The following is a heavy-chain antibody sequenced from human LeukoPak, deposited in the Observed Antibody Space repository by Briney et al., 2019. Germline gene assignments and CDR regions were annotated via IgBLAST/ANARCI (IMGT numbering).Heavy chain of an antibody. J-gene: IGHJ4*02. D-gene: IGHD6-13*01. CDR2: INPILGIA. CDR1: GGTFSSYA. V-gene: IGHV1-69*04. Sequence: SVKVSCKASGGTFSSYAISWVRQAPGQGLEWMGRINPILGIANYAQKFQGRVTITADKSTSTAYMELSSLRSEDTAVYYCARSTHSRQQLFYWGQGTLVTVSS. CDR3: ARSTHSRQQLFY.